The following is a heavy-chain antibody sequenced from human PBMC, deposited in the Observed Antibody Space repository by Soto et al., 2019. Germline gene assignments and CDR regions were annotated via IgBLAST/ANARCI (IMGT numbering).Heavy chain of an antibody. Sequence: GGSLRLSCAASGFTFSSYWMHWVRQAPGKGLVWVSRINSDGSSTSYADSVKGRFTISRDNAKNTLYLQMNSLRAEDTAVYYCARVIAVGAFDIWGQGTMVTVSS. CDR1: GFTFSSYW. J-gene: IGHJ3*02. D-gene: IGHD6-19*01. CDR3: ARVIAVGAFDI. V-gene: IGHV3-74*01. CDR2: INSDGSST.